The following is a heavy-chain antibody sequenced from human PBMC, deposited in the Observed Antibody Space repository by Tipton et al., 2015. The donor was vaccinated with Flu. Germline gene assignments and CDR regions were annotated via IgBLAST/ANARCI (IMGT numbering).Heavy chain of an antibody. CDR3: ARDSLWFGELSSGYYYYYGMDV. CDR1: GYFISSGYY. V-gene: IGHV4-38-2*02. CDR2: IYHSGST. J-gene: IGHJ6*02. Sequence: TLSLTCSVSGYFISSGYYWGWIRQPPGKGLEWIGSIYHSGSTYYNPSLKSRVTISVDTSKNQFSLKLSSVTAADTAGYYCARDSLWFGELSSGYYYYYGMDVWGQGTTVTVSS. D-gene: IGHD3-10*01.